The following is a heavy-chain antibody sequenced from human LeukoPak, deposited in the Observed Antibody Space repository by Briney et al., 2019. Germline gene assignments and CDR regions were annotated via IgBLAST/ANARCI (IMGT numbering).Heavy chain of an antibody. CDR3: ARASYGSGHGYYFDY. D-gene: IGHD3-10*01. J-gene: IGHJ4*02. CDR1: GDSVSSNSAA. V-gene: IGHV6-1*01. Sequence: SQTLSLTCAISGDSVSSNSAAWNSIRPSPSRGLEWRGSTSCRSTSYNDYSLSVKSRILINSDTSKNQFSLQLNSVTPEDTAVYYCARASYGSGHGYYFDYWGKGTLVTVSS. CDR2: TSCRSTSYN.